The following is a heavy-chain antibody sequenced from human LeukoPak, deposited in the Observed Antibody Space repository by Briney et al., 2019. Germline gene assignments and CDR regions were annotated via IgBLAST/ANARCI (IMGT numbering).Heavy chain of an antibody. Sequence: PSQTLSLTCTVSGGSISSGDYYWSWIRQPPGKGLDWIGYIYYSGSTYYNPSLKSPLTISVDTSKNQFSLKLSSVTAADTAVYYCARVLYFYGSGSYFDYWGQGTLVTVSS. CDR1: GGSISSGDYY. D-gene: IGHD3-10*01. CDR2: IYYSGST. J-gene: IGHJ4*02. CDR3: ARVLYFYGSGSYFDY. V-gene: IGHV4-30-4*01.